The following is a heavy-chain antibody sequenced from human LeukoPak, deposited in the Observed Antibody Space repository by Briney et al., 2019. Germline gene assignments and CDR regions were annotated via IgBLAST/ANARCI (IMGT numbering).Heavy chain of an antibody. CDR2: ISGSGGST. V-gene: IGHV3-23*01. D-gene: IGHD3-10*01. J-gene: IGHJ4*02. Sequence: GGSLRLSCAASGFTFSHYGMTWVRQAPGKGLEWVSAISGSGGSTYYAGSVKGRFTISRDNAKNSLYLQMNSLRAEDTAVYYCARGYGSGSSHIDYWGQGTLVTVSS. CDR3: ARGYGSGSSHIDY. CDR1: GFTFSHYG.